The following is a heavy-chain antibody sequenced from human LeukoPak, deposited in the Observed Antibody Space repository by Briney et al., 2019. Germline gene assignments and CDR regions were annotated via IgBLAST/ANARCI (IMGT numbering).Heavy chain of an antibody. Sequence: PGGSLRLSCAASGFTFSSYAVSWVRQAPGKGLEWVSAISGSGGSTYYADSVKGRFTISRDNSKNTLYLRMNSLRAEDTAVYYCAKDRNLACSSTSCYILEPFDYWGQGTLVTVSS. D-gene: IGHD2-2*02. V-gene: IGHV3-23*01. J-gene: IGHJ4*02. CDR3: AKDRNLACSSTSCYILEPFDY. CDR1: GFTFSSYA. CDR2: ISGSGGST.